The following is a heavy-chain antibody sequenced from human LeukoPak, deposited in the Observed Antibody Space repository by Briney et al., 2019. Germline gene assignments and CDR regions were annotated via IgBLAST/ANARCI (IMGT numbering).Heavy chain of an antibody. D-gene: IGHD5-24*01. CDR2: INEDGTEK. J-gene: IGHJ6*03. CDR3: ARGETMDV. Sequence: GGSLRLSCVALDFSFETYWMSWVRQAPGKGRQWVANINEDGTEKHYVGSVRGRFTISRDNAESSLHLQMNSLRPDDLGVYYCARGETMDVWGKGTMVTVSS. V-gene: IGHV3-7*01. CDR1: DFSFETYW.